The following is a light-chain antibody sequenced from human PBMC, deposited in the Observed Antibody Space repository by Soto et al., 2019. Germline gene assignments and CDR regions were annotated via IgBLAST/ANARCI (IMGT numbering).Light chain of an antibody. CDR3: QQSYSDTPT. CDR2: AAS. V-gene: IGKV1-39*01. J-gene: IGKJ4*01. CDR1: QSISSY. Sequence: DIQMTQSPSSLSASVGDRVTITCRASQSISSYLNWYQHKPGKAPKLLIYAASSLHSAVPSRFSGSGSGTDFTLAINSLQPEDFATYYCQQSYSDTPTFGGGTKVEI.